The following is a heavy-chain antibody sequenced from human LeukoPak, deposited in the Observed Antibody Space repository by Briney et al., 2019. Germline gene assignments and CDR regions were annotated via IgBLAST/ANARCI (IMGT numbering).Heavy chain of an antibody. CDR3: ASGASAFDI. J-gene: IGHJ3*02. CDR2: ISWNSGSI. Sequence: PGRSLRLSCAASGFTFDDYAMHWVRQAPGKGLEWVSGISWNSGSIGYVDSVKGRFTISRDNAKNSLYLQMNSLRAEDTALYYCASGASAFDIWGQGTMVTVSS. D-gene: IGHD1-26*01. V-gene: IGHV3-9*01. CDR1: GFTFDDYA.